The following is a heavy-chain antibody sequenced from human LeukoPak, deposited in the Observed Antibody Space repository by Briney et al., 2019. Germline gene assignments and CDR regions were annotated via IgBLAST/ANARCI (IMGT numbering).Heavy chain of an antibody. CDR1: GGSISDYF. D-gene: IGHD1-14*01. V-gene: IGHV4-59*01. CDR2: IYRSDTT. CDR3: ARDQTRNSRIDGLDI. Sequence: SETLSLTCTVSGGSISDYFWSWIRQPPGKGLEWIGYIYRSDTTKYNPSLKSRVIISVDTSKNQFSLKVISVTAADTAVYYCARDQTRNSRIDGLDIWGQGTMVNVSS. J-gene: IGHJ3*02.